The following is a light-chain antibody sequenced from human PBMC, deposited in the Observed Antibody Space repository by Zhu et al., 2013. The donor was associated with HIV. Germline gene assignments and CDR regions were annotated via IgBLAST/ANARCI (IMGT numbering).Light chain of an antibody. J-gene: IGKJ4*01. CDR2: DSS. CDR3: QDRSKWLT. CDR1: QSIGVF. Sequence: EVVLTQSPATLSLSPGERATLSCRTSQSIGVFLAWYQHKPGQAPRLLIYDSSKRATGIPARFSGSGSGTDFTLTISSLEPEDFAIYYCQDRSKWLTFGGGTNVEIK. V-gene: IGKV3-11*01.